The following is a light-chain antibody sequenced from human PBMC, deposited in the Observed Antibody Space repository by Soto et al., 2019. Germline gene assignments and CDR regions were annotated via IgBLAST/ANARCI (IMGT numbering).Light chain of an antibody. CDR2: EVT. Sequence: QSVLTQTASVSGSPGQSITISCTGTSSEVGSYNLVSWYQQHPGKAPKLMIYEVTKRPSGVSNRFSGSKSGNTASLTISGLPAEDEADYYCWSYAGSSTFFYVFGSGTKVTVL. CDR1: SSEVGSYNL. CDR3: WSYAGSSTFFYV. V-gene: IGLV2-23*02. J-gene: IGLJ1*01.